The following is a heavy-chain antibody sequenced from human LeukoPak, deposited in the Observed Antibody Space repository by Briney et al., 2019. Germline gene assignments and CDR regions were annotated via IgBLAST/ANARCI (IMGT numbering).Heavy chain of an antibody. CDR1: GGTFSSYA. D-gene: IGHD5-18*01. CDR3: GYTDNYYYYGMDV. Sequence: RASVKVSCKASGGTFSSYAISWVRQAPGQGLEWMGRIIPILSIANYAQKFQGRVTITADKSTSTAYMELSSLRSEDTAVYYCGYTDNYYYYGMDVWGQGTTVTVSS. V-gene: IGHV1-69*04. CDR2: IIPILSIA. J-gene: IGHJ6*02.